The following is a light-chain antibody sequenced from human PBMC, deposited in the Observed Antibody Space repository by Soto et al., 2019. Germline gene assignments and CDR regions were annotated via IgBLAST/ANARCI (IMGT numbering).Light chain of an antibody. CDR2: DAS. Sequence: EIVLTQSPATLSLSPGERATLSCRASQSVSSDLAWYQQKPGQAPRLLIYDASNRSTGIPARFSGSGSGTAFTLTISSLEPEDCAVYYCQQRSNWPPTFCPGTKEDI. J-gene: IGKJ3*01. CDR3: QQRSNWPPT. CDR1: QSVSSD. V-gene: IGKV3-11*01.